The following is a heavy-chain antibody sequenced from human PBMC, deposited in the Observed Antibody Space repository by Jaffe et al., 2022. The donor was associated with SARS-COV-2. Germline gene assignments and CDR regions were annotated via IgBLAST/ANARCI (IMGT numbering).Heavy chain of an antibody. CDR2: IYYSGST. CDR3: ARPGDLGSGWLT. Sequence: QLQLQESGPGLVKPSETLSLTCTVSGGSISSSSYYWGWIRQPPGKGLEWIGSIYYSGSTYYNPSLKSRVTISVDTSKNQFSLKLSSVTAADTAVYYCARPGDLGSGWLTWGQGTLVTVSS. CDR1: GGSISSSSYY. J-gene: IGHJ5*02. D-gene: IGHD6-19*01. V-gene: IGHV4-39*01.